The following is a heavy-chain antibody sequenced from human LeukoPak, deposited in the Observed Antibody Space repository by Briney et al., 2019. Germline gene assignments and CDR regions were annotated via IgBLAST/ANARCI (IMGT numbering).Heavy chain of an antibody. V-gene: IGHV3-23*01. D-gene: IGHD2-15*01. Sequence: GGSLRLSCAASGFTFSSYGMHWVRQAPGKGLEWVSAISGSGGSTYYADSVKGRFTISRDNSKNTLYPQMNSLRAEDTAVYYCAKDTVVAGNWFDPWGQGTLVTVSS. CDR2: ISGSGGST. J-gene: IGHJ5*02. CDR1: GFTFSSYG. CDR3: AKDTVVAGNWFDP.